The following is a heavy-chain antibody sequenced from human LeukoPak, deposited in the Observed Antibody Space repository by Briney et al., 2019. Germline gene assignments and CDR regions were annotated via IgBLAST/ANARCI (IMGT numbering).Heavy chain of an antibody. Sequence: ASVKVSCKASGGTFGSFVISWVRQAPGQGPEWMGGIIPIFKTTDYAQKFQGRVTITADEATSTAFMELSSLRSEDTAVYYCAREGTLLLWFGESYESFDYWGQGTLVTVSS. CDR3: AREGTLLLWFGESYESFDY. CDR2: IIPIFKTT. D-gene: IGHD3-10*01. V-gene: IGHV1-69*13. CDR1: GGTFGSFV. J-gene: IGHJ4*02.